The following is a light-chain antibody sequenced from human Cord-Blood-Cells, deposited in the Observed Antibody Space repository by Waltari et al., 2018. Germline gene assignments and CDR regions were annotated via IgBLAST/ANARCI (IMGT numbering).Light chain of an antibody. CDR3: SSYAGSSTYV. CDR2: EGS. J-gene: IGLJ1*01. CDR1: SSDVGSYNL. Sequence: QSALTQPASVSGSPGQSITISCTGTSSDVGSYNLFSWYHQHPGKAPKLMIYEGSKRPSGVSNRFSGSKSGNTASLTISGLQAEDEADYYCSSYAGSSTYVFGTGTKVTVL. V-gene: IGLV2-23*01.